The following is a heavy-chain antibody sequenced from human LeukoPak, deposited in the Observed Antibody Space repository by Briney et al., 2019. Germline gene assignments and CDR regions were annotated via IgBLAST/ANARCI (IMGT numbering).Heavy chain of an antibody. D-gene: IGHD5-12*01. J-gene: IGHJ4*02. Sequence: SETLSLTCTVSGGSISSSSYYWGWIRQPPGKGLEWIGSIYYSGSTYYNPSLKSRVTISVDTSKNRFSLKLSSVTAADTAVYYCARASYDYSFDYWGQGTLVTVSS. V-gene: IGHV4-39*07. CDR1: GGSISSSSYY. CDR2: IYYSGST. CDR3: ARASYDYSFDY.